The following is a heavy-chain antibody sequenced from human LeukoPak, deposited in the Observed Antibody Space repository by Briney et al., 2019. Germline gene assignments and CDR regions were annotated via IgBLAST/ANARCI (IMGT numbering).Heavy chain of an antibody. CDR2: IYIGDST. Sequence: GGSLRLSCAASGFTVSSNYMTWVRQAPGKGLEWVSLIYIGDSTFYADSVKGTFTISRDSSKNTLYLKMNSLRGEDTAVYYCARVTDGDYPDYWGQGTLVTVSS. D-gene: IGHD4-17*01. CDR3: ARVTDGDYPDY. V-gene: IGHV3-66*01. CDR1: GFTVSSNY. J-gene: IGHJ4*02.